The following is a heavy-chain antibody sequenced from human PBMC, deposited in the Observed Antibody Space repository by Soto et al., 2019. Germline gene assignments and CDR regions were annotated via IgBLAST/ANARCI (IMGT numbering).Heavy chain of an antibody. D-gene: IGHD2-2*01. V-gene: IGHV3-33*01. CDR2: IWYDGSNK. CDR1: GFTFSSYG. J-gene: IGHJ2*01. CDR3: ARDCSSTSCPGPYFDL. Sequence: GGSLRLSCAASGFTFSSYGMHWVRQAPGKGLEWVAVIWYDGSNKYYADSVKGRFTISRDNSKNTLYLQMNSLRAEDTAVYYCARDCSSTSCPGPYFDLWGRGTLVTVSS.